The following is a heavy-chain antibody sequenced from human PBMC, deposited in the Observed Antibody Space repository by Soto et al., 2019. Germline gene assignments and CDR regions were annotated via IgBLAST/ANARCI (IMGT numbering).Heavy chain of an antibody. D-gene: IGHD3-22*01. Sequence: QVQLVQSGAEVKKPGSSVKVSCKASGGIFNNYAISWVRQAPGQGLEWMGGIIPGCGTADYAQKSQGRVTITADDATSTAYMGLSRLGSEAPAVYCCATGGGYSAASSGPSAWFWGQGTLVTVSS. V-gene: IGHV1-69*01. CDR3: ATGGGYSAASSGPSAWF. J-gene: IGHJ4*01. CDR1: GGIFNNYA. CDR2: IIPGCGTA.